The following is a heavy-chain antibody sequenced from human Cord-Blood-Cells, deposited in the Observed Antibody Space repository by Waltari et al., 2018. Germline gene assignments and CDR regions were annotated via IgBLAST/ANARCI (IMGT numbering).Heavy chain of an antibody. D-gene: IGHD1-1*01. V-gene: IGHV1-69*01. J-gene: IGHJ5*02. Sequence: QVQLVQSGAAVMKPGSSVKVSCKASAGTISSYAVSWRRQAPGQGLEWMGGIIPICGTANYAQKFQGRVTITADESTITAYMELSSLRSEDTAVYYCARSWNDNWFDPWGQGTLVTVSS. CDR1: AGTISSYA. CDR2: IIPICGTA. CDR3: ARSWNDNWFDP.